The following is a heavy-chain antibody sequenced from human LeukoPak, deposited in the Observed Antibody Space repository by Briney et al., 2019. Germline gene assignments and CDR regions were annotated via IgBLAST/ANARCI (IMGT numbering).Heavy chain of an antibody. CDR3: ASLPGRYSSSIDY. CDR2: IYYTGIT. CDR1: GNSISSGGYY. V-gene: IGHV4-30-4*01. J-gene: IGHJ4*02. D-gene: IGHD5-18*01. Sequence: SETLSLTCTVSGNSISSGGYYWSWIRQPPGKGLEWIGYIYYTGITYYNPSLKSRVTISIDTSKNQFSLKLSSVTAADTAVYYCASLPGRYSSSIDYWGQGTLVTVSS.